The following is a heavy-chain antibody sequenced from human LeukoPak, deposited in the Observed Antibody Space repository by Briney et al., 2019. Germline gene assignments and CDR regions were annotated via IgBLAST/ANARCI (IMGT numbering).Heavy chain of an antibody. Sequence: GGSLRLSCAASGFTFSTHSMNWVRQAPGKGLEWVAYISSTSSITYYTDSVKGRFTISRDHAKNSLFLQMNSLRAEDTAVYYCARDRDYGDYYYYYMDVWGKGATVTVSS. CDR1: GFTFSTHS. CDR2: ISSTSSIT. J-gene: IGHJ6*03. D-gene: IGHD4-17*01. V-gene: IGHV3-48*01. CDR3: ARDRDYGDYYYYYMDV.